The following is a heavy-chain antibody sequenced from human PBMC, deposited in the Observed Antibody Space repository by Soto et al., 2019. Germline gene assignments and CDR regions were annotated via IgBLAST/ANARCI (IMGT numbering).Heavy chain of an antibody. CDR1: GGSISSYY. Sequence: SETLSLTCTVSGGSISSYYWSWIRQPPGKGLEWIGYIYYSGSTNYNPSLKSRVTISVDTSKNQFSLKLSSVTAADTAVYYCARGRGYSYWGQGTLVTVSS. V-gene: IGHV4-59*12. CDR3: ARGRGYSY. CDR2: IYYSGST. D-gene: IGHD5-18*01. J-gene: IGHJ4*02.